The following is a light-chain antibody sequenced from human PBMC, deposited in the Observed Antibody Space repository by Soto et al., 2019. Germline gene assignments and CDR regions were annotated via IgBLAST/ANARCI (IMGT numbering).Light chain of an antibody. CDR1: SSNIGSNF. V-gene: IGLV1-47*01. Sequence: QAVVTQPPSASETPGQRVTISCSGSSSNIGSNFVYWYQQLPGTAPKLLIYRNNQRPSGVPDRFSGSKSGTSASLAISGLRSEDEADYYCAAWDASLSGPVFGGGTKLTVL. CDR2: RNN. CDR3: AAWDASLSGPV. J-gene: IGLJ3*02.